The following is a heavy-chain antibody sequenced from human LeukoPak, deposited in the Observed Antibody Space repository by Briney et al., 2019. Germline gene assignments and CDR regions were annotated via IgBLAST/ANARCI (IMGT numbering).Heavy chain of an antibody. CDR3: ARLVGATALFDY. D-gene: IGHD1-26*01. CDR2: INHSGST. J-gene: IGHJ4*02. V-gene: IGHV4-34*01. Sequence: PSETLSLTCAVYGGSFSGYYWSWIRQPPGKGLEWIGEINHSGSTNYNPSLKSRVTISVDTSKNQFSLKLSSVTAADTAVYYCARLVGATALFDYWGQGTLVTVSS. CDR1: GGSFSGYY.